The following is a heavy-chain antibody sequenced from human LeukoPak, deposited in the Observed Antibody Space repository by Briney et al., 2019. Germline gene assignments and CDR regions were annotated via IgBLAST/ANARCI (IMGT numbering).Heavy chain of an antibody. D-gene: IGHD2-15*01. J-gene: IGHJ6*02. CDR3: AAVVVVAAPYYYGMDV. CDR1: GYTFTSYG. CDR2: IRAYNGNT. Sequence: ASVKVSCKASGYTFTSYGISWVRQAPGQGLEWMGWIRAYNGNTNYAQKLHGRVTMTTDTSTSTAYMELRSLRSDDTAVYYCAAVVVVAAPYYYGMDVWGQGTTVTVSS. V-gene: IGHV1-18*01.